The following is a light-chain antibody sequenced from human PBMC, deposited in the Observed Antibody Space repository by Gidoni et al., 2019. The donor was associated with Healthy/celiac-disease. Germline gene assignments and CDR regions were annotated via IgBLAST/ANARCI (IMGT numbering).Light chain of an antibody. V-gene: IGKV3-15*01. Sequence: EIVMTQSPATLSVSPGERATLSCRASQSVSSNLAWYQQKPGQAPRLLIYGASTRATGIPARFSGSGSGTEFTLTISSLQSEDFAVYYCQQYNNWPQLTFGGXTKVEIK. CDR2: GAS. CDR3: QQYNNWPQLT. J-gene: IGKJ4*01. CDR1: QSVSSN.